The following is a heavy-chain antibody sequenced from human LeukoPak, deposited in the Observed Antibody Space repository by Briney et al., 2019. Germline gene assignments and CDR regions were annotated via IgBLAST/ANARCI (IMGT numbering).Heavy chain of an antibody. V-gene: IGHV4-34*01. J-gene: IGHJ4*02. D-gene: IGHD1-26*01. CDR1: GGSFSGYY. Sequence: SETLSLTCAVYGGSFSGYYWSWIRQPPGKGLEWIGEINHSGSTNYNPSLKSRVTISVDTSKNQFSLKLSSVTAADTAVYYCARGLGGSYYDPTYDDPRYFDYWGQGTLVTVSS. CDR3: ARGLGGSYYDPTYDDPRYFDY. CDR2: INHSGST.